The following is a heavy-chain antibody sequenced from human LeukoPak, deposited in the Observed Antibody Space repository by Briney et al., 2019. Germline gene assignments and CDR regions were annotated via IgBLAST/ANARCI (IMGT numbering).Heavy chain of an antibody. V-gene: IGHV3-23*01. D-gene: IGHD3-22*01. J-gene: IGHJ4*02. Sequence: GGSVRLSCGASGFTFSSYAMSWVRQAPGKGLEWVSAISGSGGSTYYADSVKGRFTISRDNSKNTLYLQMNSLRAEDTAVYYCAKGISGSLYYFDYWGQGTLVTVSS. CDR3: AKGISGSLYYFDY. CDR2: ISGSGGST. CDR1: GFTFSSYA.